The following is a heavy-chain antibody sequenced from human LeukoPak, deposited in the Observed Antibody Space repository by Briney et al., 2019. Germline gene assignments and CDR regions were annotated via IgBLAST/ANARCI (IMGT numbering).Heavy chain of an antibody. J-gene: IGHJ4*02. D-gene: IGHD6-19*01. Sequence: SSETLSLTCTVSGGSISSSPYYWDWIRQPPGKGLEWIGSFSYSGSTYYNPSLKSRVTISVDTSKNQFSLKLSSVTAADTAVYYCARAGSSGLSENYWGQGTLVTVSS. V-gene: IGHV4-39*07. CDR1: GGSISSSPYY. CDR2: FSYSGST. CDR3: ARAGSSGLSENY.